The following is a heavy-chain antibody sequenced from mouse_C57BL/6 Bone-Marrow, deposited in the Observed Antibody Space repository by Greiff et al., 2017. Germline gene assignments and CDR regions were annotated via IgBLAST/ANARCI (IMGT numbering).Heavy chain of an antibody. J-gene: IGHJ1*03. CDR1: GYTFTSYW. Sequence: QVQLQQPGAELVKPGASVKLSCKASGYTFTSYWMHWVKQRPGQGLEWIGMIHPNSGSTNYNEKFKSKATLTVDKSSSTAYMQLSSLTSEDSAVYYCARLDSNYVDWYFDVWGKGTTVTVSS. D-gene: IGHD2-5*01. V-gene: IGHV1-64*01. CDR3: ARLDSNYVDWYFDV. CDR2: IHPNSGST.